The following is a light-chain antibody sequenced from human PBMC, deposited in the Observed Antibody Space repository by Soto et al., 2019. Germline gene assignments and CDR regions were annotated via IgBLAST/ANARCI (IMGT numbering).Light chain of an antibody. CDR3: QQYNGWPLT. CDR2: GAS. V-gene: IGKV3-15*01. CDR1: QSVSRN. J-gene: IGKJ4*01. Sequence: EIVMTQSPATLSVSPGERATLSCRASQSVSRNLAWYQQKPGQAPRLLVSGASTRATGIPATFSGSGSGTESTLTISSLQSEDFAIYYCQQYNGWPLTFGGGTKVEIK.